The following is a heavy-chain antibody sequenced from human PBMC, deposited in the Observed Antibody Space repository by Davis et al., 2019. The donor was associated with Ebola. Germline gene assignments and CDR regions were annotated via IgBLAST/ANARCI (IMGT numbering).Heavy chain of an antibody. J-gene: IGHJ6*02. Sequence: ASVKVSCKASGYTFTSYAMHWVRQAPGQRLEWMGWINAGNGNTKYSQKFQGRVTITRDTSASTAYMELSSLRSEDTAVYYCARVNRVVIGEWRYYYYGMDVWGQGTTVTVSS. D-gene: IGHD3-3*01. CDR1: GYTFTSYA. CDR2: INAGNGNT. V-gene: IGHV1-3*01. CDR3: ARVNRVVIGEWRYYYYGMDV.